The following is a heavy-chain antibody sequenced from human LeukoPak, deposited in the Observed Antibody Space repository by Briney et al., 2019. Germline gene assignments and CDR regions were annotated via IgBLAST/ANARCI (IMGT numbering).Heavy chain of an antibody. V-gene: IGHV4-34*01. J-gene: IGHJ4*02. CDR1: GGSFSGYY. Sequence: SETLSLTCAVYGGSFSGYYWSWIRQPPGKGLEWIGEINHSGSTNYNPSLKSRVTISVDTSKSQFSLKLSSVTAADTAVYYCARGNRSGQTPHWGQGTLVTVSS. D-gene: IGHD2-15*01. CDR3: ARGNRSGQTPH. CDR2: INHSGST.